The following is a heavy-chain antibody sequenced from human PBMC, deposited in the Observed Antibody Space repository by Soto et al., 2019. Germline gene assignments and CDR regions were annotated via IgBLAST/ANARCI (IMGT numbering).Heavy chain of an antibody. CDR1: GFTFGNAW. Sequence: VQLEECGGGLVKPGRSLRLSCAASGFTFGNAWMSWVRQAPGKGLEWVGRIRSKTDGGTTDYAAPVKGRFTVSRDDSENTLYLQLNSLKTDDTAVYYCTTHSSSYFYSWGQGTLVTVSS. V-gene: IGHV3-15*07. D-gene: IGHD5-18*01. CDR2: IRSKTDGGTT. CDR3: TTHSSSYFYS. J-gene: IGHJ4*02.